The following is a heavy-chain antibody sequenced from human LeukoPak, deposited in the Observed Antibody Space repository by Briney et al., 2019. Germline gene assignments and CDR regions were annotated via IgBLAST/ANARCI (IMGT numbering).Heavy chain of an antibody. V-gene: IGHV4-30-4*01. Sequence: PSETLSLICTVSGGSISSGDYYWSWIRQPPGKGLEWIGYIYYSGSTYYNPSLKSRVTISVDTSKNQFSLKLSSVTAADTAVYYCATLAPYGSGSYYNSAYYYGMDVWGKGTTVTVSS. CDR1: GGSISSGDYY. D-gene: IGHD3-10*01. CDR3: ATLAPYGSGSYYNSAYYYGMDV. J-gene: IGHJ6*04. CDR2: IYYSGST.